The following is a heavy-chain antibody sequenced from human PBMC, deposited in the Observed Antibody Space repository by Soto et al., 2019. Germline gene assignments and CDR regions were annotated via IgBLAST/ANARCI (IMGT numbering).Heavy chain of an antibody. CDR1: GFTFSSYA. Sequence: EVQLLESGGGLVQPGGSLRLSCAASGFTFSSYAMSWVRQAPGKGLEWVSAISGSGGSTYYADSVKGRFTISRDNSKNTLYMQMNRLRAEDTAVYYCAKVLPYYDILTGYWDYYYYGMDVWGQGTTVTVSS. CDR3: AKVLPYYDILTGYWDYYYYGMDV. V-gene: IGHV3-23*01. D-gene: IGHD3-9*01. J-gene: IGHJ6*02. CDR2: ISGSGGST.